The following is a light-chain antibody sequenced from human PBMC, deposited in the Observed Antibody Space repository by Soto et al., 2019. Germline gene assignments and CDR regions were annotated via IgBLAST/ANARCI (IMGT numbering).Light chain of an antibody. V-gene: IGKV1-33*01. Sequence: DIQMTQTPTSLSASVGDTVIITCQASQDISKYLNWYQQKPGKAPKLLMYDASNLGTGVPQRFTGSGSGTDFSLINSNLQPEDIVTYYCQQYDTLPLTFGGGTKVEIK. CDR1: QDISKY. CDR3: QQYDTLPLT. J-gene: IGKJ4*01. CDR2: DAS.